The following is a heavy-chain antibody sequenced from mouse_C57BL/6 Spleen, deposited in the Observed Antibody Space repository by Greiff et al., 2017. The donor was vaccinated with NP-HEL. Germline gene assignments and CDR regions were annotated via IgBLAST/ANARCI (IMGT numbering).Heavy chain of an antibody. CDR1: GFTFSDYG. D-gene: IGHD2-3*01. CDR3: ARSYDGYYDAMDY. CDR2: ISSGSSTI. J-gene: IGHJ4*01. V-gene: IGHV5-17*01. Sequence: EVKLMESGGGLVKPGGSLKLSCAASGFTFSDYGMHWVRQAPEQGLEWVAYISSGSSTIYYADTVKGRFTISRDNAKNTLFLQMTSLRSEDTAMYYCARSYDGYYDAMDYWGQGTSVTVSS.